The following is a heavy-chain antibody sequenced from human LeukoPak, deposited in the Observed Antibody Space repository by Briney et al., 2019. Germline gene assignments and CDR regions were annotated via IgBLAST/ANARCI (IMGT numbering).Heavy chain of an antibody. J-gene: IGHJ4*02. CDR3: ARDGGGGDDLFDY. D-gene: IGHD5-12*01. CDR1: GDSVSSNSAA. Sequence: SQTLSLTCAISGDSVSSNSAAWNWIRQSPSRGLEWLGRTYYRSKWYTHYAFSLKSRISINPDTSKNQFSLQLNSVTPEDMAVYYCARDGGGGDDLFDYWGQGTLVTVSS. CDR2: TYYRSKWYT. V-gene: IGHV6-1*01.